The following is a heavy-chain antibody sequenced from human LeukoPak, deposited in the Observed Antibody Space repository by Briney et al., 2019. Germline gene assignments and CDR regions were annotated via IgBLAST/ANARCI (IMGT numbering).Heavy chain of an antibody. V-gene: IGHV3-74*01. D-gene: IGHD2-15*01. J-gene: IGHJ6*02. Sequence: GGSLRLSCAASGFTFTSYYMHWVRQAPGKGLVWVSRISGDGSNTIYADSVKGRFTISRDNSENMLYLQMNSLRVEDTAIYYCAKDCPWCGLDVWGQGTTVTVSS. CDR3: AKDCPWCGLDV. CDR2: ISGDGSNT. CDR1: GFTFTSYY.